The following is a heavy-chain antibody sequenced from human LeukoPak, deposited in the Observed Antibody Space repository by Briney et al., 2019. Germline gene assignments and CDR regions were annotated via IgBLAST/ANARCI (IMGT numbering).Heavy chain of an antibody. V-gene: IGHV4-39*01. Sequence: PSEILSLTCTVSGGSISSGGYYWGWIRQPPGKGLEWIGNIYYTGSTYDNPSLKSRVTISLDTSKNQHSLKLSSVTAADTAVYYCARHRGWLPYAFDIWGQGTMVTVSS. CDR1: GGSISSGGYY. CDR2: IYYTGST. J-gene: IGHJ3*02. CDR3: ARHRGWLPYAFDI. D-gene: IGHD5-24*01.